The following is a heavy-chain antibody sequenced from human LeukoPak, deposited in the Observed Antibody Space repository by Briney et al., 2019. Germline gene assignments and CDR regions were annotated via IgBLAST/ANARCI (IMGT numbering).Heavy chain of an antibody. D-gene: IGHD4-17*01. CDR1: GGTFSSYA. CDR3: AYTLYDYGDYVRHMDV. J-gene: IGHJ6*04. Sequence: SVKVSCKASGGTFSSYAISWVRQAPGQGLEWMGGIIPIFGTANYAQKLQGRVTITADKSTSTAYMELSSLRSEDTAVYYCAYTLYDYGDYVRHMDVWGKGTTVTVSS. V-gene: IGHV1-69*06. CDR2: IIPIFGTA.